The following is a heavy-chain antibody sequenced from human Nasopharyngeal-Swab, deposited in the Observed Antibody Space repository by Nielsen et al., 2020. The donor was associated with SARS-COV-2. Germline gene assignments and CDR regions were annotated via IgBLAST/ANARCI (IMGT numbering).Heavy chain of an antibody. D-gene: IGHD1-26*01. J-gene: IGHJ4*02. CDR2: IWYDGSNK. Sequence: GESLKISCAASGFTFSSYGMHWVRQAPGKGLEWVAVIWYDGSNKYYADSVKGRFTISRDNSKKTLYLQMNSLRAEDTAVYYCAREGLVGATNGLDYWGQGTLVTVSS. CDR1: GFTFSSYG. CDR3: AREGLVGATNGLDY. V-gene: IGHV3-33*01.